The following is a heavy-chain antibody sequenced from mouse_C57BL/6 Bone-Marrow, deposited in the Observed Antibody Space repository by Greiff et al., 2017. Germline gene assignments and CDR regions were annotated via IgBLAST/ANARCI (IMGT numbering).Heavy chain of an antibody. CDR2: IDPSDSYT. Sequence: QVQLQQPGAELVMPGASVKLSCKASGYTFTSYWMHWVKQRPGQGLEWIGEIDPSDSYTNYNQKFKGKATLTVDKSSSTAYMQLSSLTSEDSAVYYCARWLLGYFDVWGKGTTVTVSA. CDR3: ARWLLGYFDV. CDR1: GYTFTSYW. J-gene: IGHJ1*03. D-gene: IGHD2-3*01. V-gene: IGHV1-69*01.